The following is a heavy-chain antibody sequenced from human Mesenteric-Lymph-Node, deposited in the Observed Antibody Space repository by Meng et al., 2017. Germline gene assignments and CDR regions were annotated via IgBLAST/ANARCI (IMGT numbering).Heavy chain of an antibody. CDR3: ARVGQWLPIDY. Sequence: RQGPGPGLVKPSVTLSVTCAVSGGSISSSIWWSWVRQPPGKGLEWIGELYHSGSTNYNPSLKSRVTISVDKSKNQFSLNLSSVTAADTAVYYCARVGQWLPIDYWGQGTLVTVSS. D-gene: IGHD6-19*01. J-gene: IGHJ4*02. CDR2: LYHSGST. CDR1: GGSISSSIW. V-gene: IGHV4-4*02.